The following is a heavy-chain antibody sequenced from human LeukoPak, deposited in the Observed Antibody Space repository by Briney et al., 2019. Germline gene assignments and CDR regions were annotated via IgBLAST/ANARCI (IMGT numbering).Heavy chain of an antibody. Sequence: SETLSLTRTVSGGHISRYYWSWIRQPPGKGPEWIGYIYYSWTTNYNPSLQPRVTLSVNPPMHQFSLNLNSVPDDHRAVHYCARGVYLAAAQYGYWGQGTLVTVSS. CDR3: ARGVYLAAAQYGY. V-gene: IGHV4-59*01. J-gene: IGHJ4*02. CDR1: GGHISRYY. D-gene: IGHD6-13*01. CDR2: IYYSWTT.